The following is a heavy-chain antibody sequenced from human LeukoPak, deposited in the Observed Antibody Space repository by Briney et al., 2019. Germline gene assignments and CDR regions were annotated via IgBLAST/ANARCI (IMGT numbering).Heavy chain of an antibody. J-gene: IGHJ1*01. CDR1: GGSISRYY. V-gene: IGHV4-59*01. CDR3: GRVRTGNTGSPEYFED. D-gene: IGHD5-12*01. Sequence: SETLSLTCSVSGGSISRYYWGWIRQPPGKRLEWIGYLFYSGNTNPSPSLKRRVTILADTSKNQFSLRLNSVTAADTAVYFCGRVRTGNTGSPEYFEDWGQGTLVTVSS. CDR2: LFYSGNT.